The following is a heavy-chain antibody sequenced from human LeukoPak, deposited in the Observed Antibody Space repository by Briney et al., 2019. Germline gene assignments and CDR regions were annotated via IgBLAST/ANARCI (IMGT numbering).Heavy chain of an antibody. J-gene: IGHJ5*02. V-gene: IGHV3-53*01. CDR1: GFTVSSNY. D-gene: IGHD2-8*01. Sequence: PGGSLRLSCAASGFTVSSNYLSWVRQAPGKGLEWVSVTFGGGSTYYADSVKGRFTISTDITKNTLYLQMNSLRVDDTAVYYCARDLAMAWGQGTLVTVSS. CDR2: TFGGGST. CDR3: ARDLAMA.